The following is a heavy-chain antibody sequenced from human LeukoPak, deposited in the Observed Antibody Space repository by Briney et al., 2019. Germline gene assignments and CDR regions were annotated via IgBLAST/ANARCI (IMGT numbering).Heavy chain of an antibody. CDR2: ISYDGSNK. CDR3: ARGGDYYGSGPWG. Sequence: PGGSLRLSCAASGFTVSSNYMSWVRQAPGKGLEWVAVISYDGSNKYYADSVRGRFTISRDNSKNTLYLQMNSLRAEDTAVYYCARGGDYYGSGPWGWGQGTLVTVSS. CDR1: GFTVSSNY. D-gene: IGHD3-10*01. J-gene: IGHJ4*02. V-gene: IGHV3-30-3*01.